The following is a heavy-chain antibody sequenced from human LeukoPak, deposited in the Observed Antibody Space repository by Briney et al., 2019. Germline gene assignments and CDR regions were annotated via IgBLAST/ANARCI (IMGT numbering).Heavy chain of an antibody. CDR1: GFTFSGRDW. J-gene: IGHJ4*02. D-gene: IGHD3-3*01. Sequence: GGSLRLSCVASGFTFSGRDWMTWVRQAPGKGLEWVANIKQDGSEKNYVDSVKGRFTISRDNAKNSVDLQMNSLRAEDTAVYYCARSSRFTFDYWGQGTLVTVSS. CDR2: IKQDGSEK. CDR3: ARSSRFTFDY. V-gene: IGHV3-7*01.